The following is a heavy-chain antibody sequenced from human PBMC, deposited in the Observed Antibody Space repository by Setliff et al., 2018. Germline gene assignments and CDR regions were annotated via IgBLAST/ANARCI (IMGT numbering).Heavy chain of an antibody. V-gene: IGHV3-74*01. CDR3: ARDSGVGATPDDAFDI. CDR1: GFSLSYYC. CDR2: LKYDGSST. J-gene: IGHJ3*02. D-gene: IGHD1-26*01. Sequence: GGSLRLSCAASGFSLSYYCMFWVRQVPGKGLVWVSRLKYDGSSTNYADSVEGRFTVSRDNARNTLYLQMNSLRAEDTAVYYCARDSGVGATPDDAFDIWGQGTMVT.